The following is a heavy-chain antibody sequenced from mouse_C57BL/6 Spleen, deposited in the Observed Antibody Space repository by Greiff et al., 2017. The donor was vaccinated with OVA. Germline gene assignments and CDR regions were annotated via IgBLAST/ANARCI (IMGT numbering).Heavy chain of an antibody. CDR1: GFSLTSYG. D-gene: IGHD4-1*01. CDR2: IWSGGST. Sequence: VQLQQSGPGLVQPSQSLSITCTVSGFSLTSYGVHWVRQSPGKGLEWLGVIWSGGSTDYNAAFISRLSISKDNSKSQVFFKMNSLQADDTAIYYCARNQRTGTYFDVWGTGTTVTVSS. CDR3: ARNQRTGTYFDV. J-gene: IGHJ1*03. V-gene: IGHV2-2*01.